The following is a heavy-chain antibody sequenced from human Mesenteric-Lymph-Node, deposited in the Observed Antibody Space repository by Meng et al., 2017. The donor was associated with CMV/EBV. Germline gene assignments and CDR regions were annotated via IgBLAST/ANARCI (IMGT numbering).Heavy chain of an antibody. Sequence: ASVKVSCKASGYSFTGNYMHWVRQAPGQGLEWMGWINPYSGDTNYAEKFLGRVTMTRDTSISAAYMELSSLRSEDTAVYYCARGASDYHGMDVWGQGTTVTVSS. D-gene: IGHD2-2*01. V-gene: IGHV1-2*02. J-gene: IGHJ6*02. CDR1: GYSFTGNY. CDR2: INPYSGDT. CDR3: ARGASDYHGMDV.